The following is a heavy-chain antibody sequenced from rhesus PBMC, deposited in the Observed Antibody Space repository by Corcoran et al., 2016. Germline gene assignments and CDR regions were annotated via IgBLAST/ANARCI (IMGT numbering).Heavy chain of an antibody. CDR2: IYGSGGSN. CDR3: AREIAAGREYNSLDV. CDR1: GGSISSTY. Sequence: QVQLQESGPGLVKPSEPLSLTCAVSGGSISSTYWCWILPAPGKALEWIGRIYGSGGSNDYNPSLKSRVTISTDTSKNQFSLKLSSVTAADTAVYYCAREIAAGREYNSLDVWGRGVLVTVSS. J-gene: IGHJ5-2*02. V-gene: IGHV4-160*01. D-gene: IGHD6-13*01.